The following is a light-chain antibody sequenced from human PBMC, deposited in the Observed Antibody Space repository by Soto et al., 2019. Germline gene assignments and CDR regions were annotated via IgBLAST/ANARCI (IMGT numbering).Light chain of an antibody. CDR2: KAS. V-gene: IGKV1-5*03. CDR3: QQYKTYPWT. CDR1: QSISSW. Sequence: DIQMTQSPSTLSASVGDRVTITCRASQSISSWLARYKQKPGRAPKLLIYKASGLESGVPSRFSGSGSGTEFTLTISSLQPDDFATYSCQQYKTYPWTFGQGTKVEI. J-gene: IGKJ1*01.